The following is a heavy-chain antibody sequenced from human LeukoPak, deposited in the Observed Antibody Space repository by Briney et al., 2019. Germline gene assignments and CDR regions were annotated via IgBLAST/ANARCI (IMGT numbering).Heavy chain of an antibody. CDR2: VCNSGNT. CDR1: GVSISSFC. CDR3: ARGEAVPAAMGDLFDY. V-gene: IGHV4-4*07. D-gene: IGHD2-2*01. Sequence: PSETLSLTCTVSGVSISSFCWSWIRQPATKGLEWIGRVCNSGNTNYNPSLRSRVIMSIDTSKNQLSLDLSSVTAADTAVYHCARGEAVPAAMGDLFDYWGQETLVTVSS. J-gene: IGHJ4*02.